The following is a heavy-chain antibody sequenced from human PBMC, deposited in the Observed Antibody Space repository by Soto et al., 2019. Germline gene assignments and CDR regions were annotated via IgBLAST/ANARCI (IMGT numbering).Heavy chain of an antibody. CDR2: IYYSGST. J-gene: IGHJ5*02. D-gene: IGHD3-3*01. CDR1: GGSISSYY. CDR3: ARTEFGVVIDRGAMFDP. V-gene: IGHV4-59*08. Sequence: SETLSLTCTVSGGSISSYYWSWIRQPPGKGLEWIGYIYYSGSTNYNPSLKSRVTISVDTSKNQFSLKLSSVTAADTAVYYCARTEFGVVIDRGAMFDPWGQGTLVTVSS.